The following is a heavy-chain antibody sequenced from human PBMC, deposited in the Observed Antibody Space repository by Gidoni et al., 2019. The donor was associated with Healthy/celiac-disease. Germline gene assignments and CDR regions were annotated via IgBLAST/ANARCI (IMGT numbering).Heavy chain of an antibody. Sequence: EVQLVQSGAEVKKPGESLKISCTGSGYSFTSYWIGWVRQTPGKGLEWMGIIYPGDSDTRYSPSFQGQVTISADKSISTAYLQWSSLKASDTAMYYCARGYSYGYRPDAFDIWGQGTMVTVSS. V-gene: IGHV5-51*01. D-gene: IGHD5-18*01. CDR1: GYSFTSYW. CDR2: IYPGDSDT. J-gene: IGHJ3*02. CDR3: ARGYSYGYRPDAFDI.